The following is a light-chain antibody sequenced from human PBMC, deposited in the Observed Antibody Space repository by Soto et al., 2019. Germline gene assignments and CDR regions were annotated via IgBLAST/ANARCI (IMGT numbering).Light chain of an antibody. J-gene: IGKJ1*01. V-gene: IGKV1-5*03. CDR2: KAS. Sequence: IRLSQSPSTLSGSVGHRXPLXCRASQSISSWLAWYQQKPGKAPKLLIYKASTLKSGVPSRFSGSGSGTEFTLTISILQPDDFATYYCQHYNSYSEAFGQGTKV. CDR3: QHYNSYSEA. CDR1: QSISSW.